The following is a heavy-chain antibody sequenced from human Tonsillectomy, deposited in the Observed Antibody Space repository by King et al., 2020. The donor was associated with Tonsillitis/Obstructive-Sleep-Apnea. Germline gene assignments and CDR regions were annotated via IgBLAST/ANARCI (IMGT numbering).Heavy chain of an antibody. CDR2: IKQDGSEK. CDR3: AGGTGGLIEN. D-gene: IGHD1-1*01. Sequence: VQLVESGGGLVQPGGSLRLSCTASGFTFSSYWMNWVRQAPGKGLEWVANIKQDGSEKYYVDSVKGRFTISRDNDKNLLYLHMNSLRAEDTAVYYCAGGTGGLIENWGQGTLVTVSS. CDR1: GFTFSSYW. V-gene: IGHV3-7*03. J-gene: IGHJ4*02.